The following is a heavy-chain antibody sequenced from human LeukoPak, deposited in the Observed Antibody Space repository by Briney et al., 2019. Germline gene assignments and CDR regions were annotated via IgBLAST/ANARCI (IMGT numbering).Heavy chain of an antibody. V-gene: IGHV4-59*08. J-gene: IGHJ4*02. CDR3: ARLTAVAGILY. CDR2: IYYSGST. Sequence: SETLSLTCTVSGGSISSYYWSWIRLPPGKGLEWIGYIYYSGSTNYNPSLRSRVTISVDTSKNQFSLKLSSVTAADTAVYYCARLTAVAGILYWGQGTLVTVSS. D-gene: IGHD6-19*01. CDR1: GGSISSYY.